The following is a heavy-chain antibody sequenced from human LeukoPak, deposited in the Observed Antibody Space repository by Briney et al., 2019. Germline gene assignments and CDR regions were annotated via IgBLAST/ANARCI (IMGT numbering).Heavy chain of an antibody. CDR1: GFTFSNYN. Sequence: GGSLRLSCAAPGFTFSNYNMNWVRQAPGKGLEWVSSISSSNNYIYYADSVKGRFTISRDNAKNSLYLQMNSLRAEDTAVYYCARRSPNYYFDYWGQGTPVTVSS. CDR2: ISSSNNYI. J-gene: IGHJ4*02. V-gene: IGHV3-21*01. CDR3: ARRSPNYYFDY.